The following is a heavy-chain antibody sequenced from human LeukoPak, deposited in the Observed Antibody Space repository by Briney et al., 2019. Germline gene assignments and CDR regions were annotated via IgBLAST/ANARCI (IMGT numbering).Heavy chain of an antibody. D-gene: IGHD5-18*01. CDR3: ARGVRGYSYGPSGY. Sequence: GGSLRLSCAASGFTFSDYYMSWIRQAPGKWRERVSYISSSSSYTNYADSVKGRFTISRDNAKNSLYLQMNSLRAEDTVVYYCARGVRGYSYGPSGYWGQGTLVTVSS. V-gene: IGHV3-11*06. CDR1: GFTFSDYY. J-gene: IGHJ4*02. CDR2: ISSSSSYT.